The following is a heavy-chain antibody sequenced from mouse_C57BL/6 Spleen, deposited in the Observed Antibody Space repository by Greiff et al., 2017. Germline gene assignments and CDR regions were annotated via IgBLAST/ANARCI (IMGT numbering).Heavy chain of an antibody. CDR1: GFNFSSYA. Sequence: EVKLQESGGGLVKPGGSLTLSCAASGFNFSSYAMSWVRQTPEKRLEWVATISAGGSYTYYPENVKGRFTISSDNDKNNLYLQMSHLKSEYTAMYYCARDYYGSTYCVYGGQGTTLTVTS. D-gene: IGHD1-1*01. CDR3: ARDYYGSTYCVY. V-gene: IGHV5-4*01. CDR2: ISAGGSYT. J-gene: IGHJ2*01.